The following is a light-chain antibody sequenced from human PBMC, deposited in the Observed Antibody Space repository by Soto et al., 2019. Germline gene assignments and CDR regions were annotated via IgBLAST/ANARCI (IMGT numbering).Light chain of an antibody. CDR3: HSHTASTTRI. J-gene: IGLJ1*01. Sequence: QSVLTQPASVSGSPGQSITISCTGTSSDVAGYNHVSWYQHHPGKAPKLMIYEVTKRPSGVSNRFSGSKSGDTASLTISGLQAEDEADYYCHSHTASTTRIFGTGTKLTVL. CDR1: SSDVAGYNH. CDR2: EVT. V-gene: IGLV2-14*01.